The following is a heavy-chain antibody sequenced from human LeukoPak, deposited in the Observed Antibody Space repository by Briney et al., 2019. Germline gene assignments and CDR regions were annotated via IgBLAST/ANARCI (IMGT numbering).Heavy chain of an antibody. CDR2: ISGSGGST. Sequence: QSGGSLRLSCAASGFTFSSYAMNWVRQAPGKGLEWVSAISGSGGSTYYADSVKGRFTISRDNSKNTLYLQMNSLRAEDTAVYYCAKDGRGSGSYFADYWGQGTLVTVSS. D-gene: IGHD3-10*01. J-gene: IGHJ4*02. CDR1: GFTFSSYA. V-gene: IGHV3-23*01. CDR3: AKDGRGSGSYFADY.